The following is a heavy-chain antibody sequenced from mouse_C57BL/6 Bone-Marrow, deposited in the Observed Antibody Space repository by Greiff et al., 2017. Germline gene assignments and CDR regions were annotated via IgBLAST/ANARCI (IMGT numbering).Heavy chain of an antibody. CDR2: IWRGGST. V-gene: IGHV2-2*01. Sequence: VKLMESGPGLVQPSPCLSITCTVSGFSLTSYGVHWVRQSPGKGLEWLGVIWRGGSTDYNADFISRLSISKDNSKSHVFFIRNSLQADDAAIDYCARRDYGYAMDYWGQGTSVTVSS. D-gene: IGHD2-4*01. CDR1: GFSLTSYG. J-gene: IGHJ4*01. CDR3: ARRDYGYAMDY.